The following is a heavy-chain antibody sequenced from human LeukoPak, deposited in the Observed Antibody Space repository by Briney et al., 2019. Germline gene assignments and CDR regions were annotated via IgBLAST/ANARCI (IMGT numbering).Heavy chain of an antibody. D-gene: IGHD6-19*01. CDR3: ARLVVDSHAFDV. CDR2: LYSVGTI. CDR1: GFTVSGSY. V-gene: IGHV3-53*01. J-gene: IGHJ3*01. Sequence: PGGSLRLSCAASGFTVSGSYMNWIRQAPGKGLEWVSILYSVGTIYYADSVKGRFTISRDNSKNTLYLQMNSLRVEDAAVYYCARLVVDSHAFDVWGQGTMVTVSS.